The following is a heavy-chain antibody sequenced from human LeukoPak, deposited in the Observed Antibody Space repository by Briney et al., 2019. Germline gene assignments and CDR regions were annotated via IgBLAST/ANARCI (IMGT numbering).Heavy chain of an antibody. V-gene: IGHV3-21*01. J-gene: IGHJ5*02. Sequence: AGGSLRLSCAASGFTFSSYSMNWVRQAPGKGLEWVSSISSSSSYIYYADSVKGRFTIPRDNAKNSLYLQMNSLRAEDTAVYYCARDLRGVNWFDPWGQGTLVTVSS. CDR3: ARDLRGVNWFDP. CDR2: ISSSSSYI. CDR1: GFTFSSYS.